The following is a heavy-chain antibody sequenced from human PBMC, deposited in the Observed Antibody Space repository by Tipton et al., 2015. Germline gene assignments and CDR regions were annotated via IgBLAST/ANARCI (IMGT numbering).Heavy chain of an antibody. D-gene: IGHD3-10*01. V-gene: IGHV3-23*01. J-gene: IGHJ4*02. CDR1: EFTFSTFA. Sequence: GSLRLSCAASEFTFSTFAMNWVRQAPGKGLEWVSAISDAGGSTYYADSVKGRFTISRDNSKNTLYLQLNSLRAEDTAVYYCAKGGGWLYYFDYWGQGTLVTVFS. CDR2: ISDAGGST. CDR3: AKGGGWLYYFDY.